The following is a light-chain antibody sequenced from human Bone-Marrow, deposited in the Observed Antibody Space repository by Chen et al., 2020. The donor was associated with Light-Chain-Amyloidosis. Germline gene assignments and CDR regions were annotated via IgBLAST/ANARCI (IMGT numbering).Light chain of an antibody. CDR1: SSDVGSYNL. J-gene: IGLJ3*02. Sequence: QSALTQPASVSGSHGQSITISCTGTSSDVGSYNLVSWYQQHPGKAPKFMIYEVNKRPSGVSNRFSGSKSGNTASLTISGLQAEDEADYYCCSYAGSSTLVFGGGTKVTVL. CDR2: EVN. CDR3: CSYAGSSTLV. V-gene: IGLV2-23*02.